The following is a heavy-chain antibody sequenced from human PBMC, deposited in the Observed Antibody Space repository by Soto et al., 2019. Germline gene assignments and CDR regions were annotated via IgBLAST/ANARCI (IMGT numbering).Heavy chain of an antibody. CDR3: AKGGGWYAVNYYYYMDV. CDR2: ISGSGGST. CDR1: GFTFSSYA. J-gene: IGHJ6*03. Sequence: PGGSLRLSCAASGFTFSSYAMSWVRQAPGKGLEWVSAISGSGGSTYYADSVKGRFTISRDNSKNTLYLQMNSLRAEDTAVYYCAKGGGWYAVNYYYYMDVWGKGTTVTVSS. D-gene: IGHD6-19*01. V-gene: IGHV3-23*01.